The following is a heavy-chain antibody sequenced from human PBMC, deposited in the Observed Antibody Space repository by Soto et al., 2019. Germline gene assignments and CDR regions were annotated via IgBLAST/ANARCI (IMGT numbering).Heavy chain of an antibody. D-gene: IGHD3-10*01. J-gene: IGHJ5*02. Sequence: PSETLSLTCTVSGGSISSYYWSWIRQPPGKGLEWIGYIYYSGSTNYNPSLKSRVTISVDTSKNQFSLKLSSVTAADTAVYYCARELIWFGELSASRWFDPWGQGTLVTVSS. CDR1: GGSISSYY. CDR2: IYYSGST. CDR3: ARELIWFGELSASRWFDP. V-gene: IGHV4-59*01.